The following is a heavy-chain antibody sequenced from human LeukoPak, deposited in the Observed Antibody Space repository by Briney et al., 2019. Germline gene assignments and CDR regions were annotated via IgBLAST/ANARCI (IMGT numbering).Heavy chain of an antibody. J-gene: IGHJ5*02. Sequence: SVKVSCKASGGTFSSYAISWVRQAPGQGLGWMGGIIPNFGTTNYAQKFQGRVTITADESTSTAYMELSSLRSEDTAVYYCARVDCSSTSCYRRESDNWFDPWGQGTLVTVSS. CDR3: ARVDCSSTSCYRRESDNWFDP. CDR1: GGTFSSYA. D-gene: IGHD2-2*01. CDR2: IIPNFGTT. V-gene: IGHV1-69*01.